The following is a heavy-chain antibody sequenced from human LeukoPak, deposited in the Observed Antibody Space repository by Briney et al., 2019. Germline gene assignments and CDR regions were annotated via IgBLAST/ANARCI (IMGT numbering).Heavy chain of an antibody. CDR3: TRDLYDSSGYVDY. J-gene: IGHJ4*02. CDR1: GFTFGDYA. Sequence: PGGSLRLSCTASGFTFGDYAMSWFRQAPGKGLEWVGFIRSKAYGGTTEYAASVKGRFTISRDDSKSIAYLQMNSLRTEDTAVYYCTRDLYDSSGYVDYWGQGTLVTVSS. CDR2: IRSKAYGGTT. D-gene: IGHD3-22*01. V-gene: IGHV3-49*03.